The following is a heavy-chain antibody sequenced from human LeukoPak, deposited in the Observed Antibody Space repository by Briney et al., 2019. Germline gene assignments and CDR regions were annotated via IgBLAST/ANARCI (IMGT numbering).Heavy chain of an antibody. CDR2: ISYSGST. CDR1: GSSISRYY. Sequence: PSETLSLTCTVSGSSISRYYWSWIRQPPGKGLEWIGYISYSGSTNYNPSLKSRVTISVDTSKNQFSLKLNSVTATDTAVYYCARHSGSYYDNYDYWGQGTLVTVSS. CDR3: ARHSGSYYDNYDY. J-gene: IGHJ4*02. D-gene: IGHD1-26*01. V-gene: IGHV4-59*08.